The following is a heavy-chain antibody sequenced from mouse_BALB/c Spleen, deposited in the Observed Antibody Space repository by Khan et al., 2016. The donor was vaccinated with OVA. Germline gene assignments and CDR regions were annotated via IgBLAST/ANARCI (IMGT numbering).Heavy chain of an antibody. J-gene: IGHJ4*01. CDR2: INPRSGYT. CDR1: GYTFTSNT. D-gene: IGHD2-14*01. V-gene: IGHV1-4*01. CDR3: ARRTTGSTMDY. Sequence: QVRLQQSGADLARPGASVRMSCKASGYTFTSNTMHWVKQRPGQGLEWIGYINPRSGYTNYNQNFKDKATLTADKSSSTAYMQLSSLTSEDSSVYYCARRTTGSTMDYWGQGTSVTFSS.